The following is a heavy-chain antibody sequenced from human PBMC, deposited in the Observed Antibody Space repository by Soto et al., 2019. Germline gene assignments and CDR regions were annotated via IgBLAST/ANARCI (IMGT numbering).Heavy chain of an antibody. CDR2: ISGSGGST. V-gene: IGHV3-23*01. D-gene: IGHD3-16*01. J-gene: IGHJ4*02. CDR3: AKAQWGLGYYFDY. CDR1: GFTFSTYS. Sequence: PGGSLRLSCAASGFTFSTYSMNWVRLAPGKGLEWVSAISGSGGSTYYADSVKGRFTISRDNSKNTLYLQMNSLRAEDTAVYYCAKAQWGLGYYFDYWGQGTLVTVSS.